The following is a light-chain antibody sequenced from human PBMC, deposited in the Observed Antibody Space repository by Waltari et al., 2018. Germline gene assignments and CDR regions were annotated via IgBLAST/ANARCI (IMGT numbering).Light chain of an antibody. CDR2: GAS. CDR3: QQYGSSTWT. J-gene: IGKJ1*01. V-gene: IGKV3-20*01. Sequence: EIVLTQSPGILSLSPGERATLSCRASQSVTTSSLAWYQQKPGQAPRLPIYGASSRATDIPDRFGGSGSGRDFTLTISRLEPEDFAVYYCQQYGSSTWTFGQGTKVEVK. CDR1: QSVTTSS.